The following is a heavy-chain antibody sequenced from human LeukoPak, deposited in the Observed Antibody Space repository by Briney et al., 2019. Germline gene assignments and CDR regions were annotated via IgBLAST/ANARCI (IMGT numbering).Heavy chain of an antibody. CDR2: ISGNGGDI. D-gene: IGHD2-15*01. V-gene: IGHV3-11*04. Sequence: GGSLRLSCAASGFSFGGHYMSWVRQAPGKGPEWISYISGNGGDIAYADSVKGRFTISRDNAKNSLYLQMNSLRAEDTAVYYCASPPSCSGGSCQDDYYYMDVWGKGTTVTVSS. CDR3: ASPPSCSGGSCQDDYYYMDV. J-gene: IGHJ6*03. CDR1: GFSFGGHY.